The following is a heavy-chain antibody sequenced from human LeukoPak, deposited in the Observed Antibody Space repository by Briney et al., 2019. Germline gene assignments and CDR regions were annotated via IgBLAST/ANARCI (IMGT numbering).Heavy chain of an antibody. CDR2: INPNSGGT. D-gene: IGHD3-16*01. Sequence: ASVKVSCKASGYTFTGYYMHWVRQAPGQGLEWMGWINPNSGGTNYAQKFQGRATMTRDTSISTAYMELSRLRSDDTAVYYCARGGPPPDSYYYHMDVWGKGTTVTVSS. V-gene: IGHV1-2*02. J-gene: IGHJ6*03. CDR1: GYTFTGYY. CDR3: ARGGPPPDSYYYHMDV.